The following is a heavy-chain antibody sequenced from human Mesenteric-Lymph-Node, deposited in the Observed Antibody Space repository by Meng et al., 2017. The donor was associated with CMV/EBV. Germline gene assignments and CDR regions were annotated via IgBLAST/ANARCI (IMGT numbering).Heavy chain of an antibody. V-gene: IGHV3-7*01. J-gene: IGHJ6*02. CDR3: ASGTENVLRFLEWLLNGMDV. Sequence: GGSLGLSCAASGFTFSSYWVSWVRQAPGKGLEWVANIKQDGSEKYYVDSVKGRFTISRDNAKNSLYLQMNSLRAEDTAVYYCASGTENVLRFLEWLLNGMDVWGQGTTVTVSS. CDR2: IKQDGSEK. CDR1: GFTFSSYW. D-gene: IGHD3-3*01.